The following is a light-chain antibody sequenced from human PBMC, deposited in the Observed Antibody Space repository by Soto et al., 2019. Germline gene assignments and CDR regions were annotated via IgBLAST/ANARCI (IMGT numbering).Light chain of an antibody. V-gene: IGLV2-23*01. J-gene: IGLJ7*01. CDR1: SSDVGSYNL. CDR2: EGN. Sequence: QSVLTQPASVSGSPGQSITISCTGTSSDVGSYNLVSWYQQRPGKAPKLIIYEGNQRPSGVSTRFSGSKSGNTASLTISGLQAEDEADYYCCSYASSSTVVFGGGTQLTVL. CDR3: CSYASSSTVV.